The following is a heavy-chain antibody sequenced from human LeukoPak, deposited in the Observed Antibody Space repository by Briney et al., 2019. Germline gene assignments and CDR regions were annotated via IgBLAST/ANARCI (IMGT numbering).Heavy chain of an antibody. Sequence: GGSLRLSCAASGFTFSNYWMSWVRQAPGKGLEWVSYIRSSSSTIYYADSVKGRFTISRDNAMNSLYLQMDSLRVDDTAVYYCAKLGSSWYPDYWGQGTLVTVSS. D-gene: IGHD6-13*01. V-gene: IGHV3-48*01. CDR1: GFTFSNYW. CDR3: AKLGSSWYPDY. J-gene: IGHJ4*02. CDR2: IRSSSSTI.